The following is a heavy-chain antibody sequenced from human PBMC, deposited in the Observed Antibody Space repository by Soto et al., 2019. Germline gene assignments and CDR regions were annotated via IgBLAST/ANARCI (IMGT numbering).Heavy chain of an antibody. D-gene: IGHD5-18*01. CDR2: IYHSGGT. CDR1: GGSISSGGYS. Sequence: SKTLSLTCAVSGGSISSGGYSWSWIRQPPGKGLEWIGYIYHSGGTYYNPSLKSRVTISVDRSKNQFSLKLSSVTAADTAVYYCARIVDTAMGTPFDYWGQGTLVTVSS. J-gene: IGHJ4*02. V-gene: IGHV4-30-2*01. CDR3: ARIVDTAMGTPFDY.